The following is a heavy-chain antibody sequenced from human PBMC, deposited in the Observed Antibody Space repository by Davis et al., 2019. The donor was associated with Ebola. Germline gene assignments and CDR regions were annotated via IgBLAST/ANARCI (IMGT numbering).Heavy chain of an antibody. J-gene: IGHJ4*02. D-gene: IGHD4-17*01. CDR3: ARDDYGDYSSHDY. CDR1: GGTFSSYA. V-gene: IGHV1-69*13. CDR2: IIPIFGTA. Sequence: SVKVSCKASGGTFSSYAISWVRQAPGQGLEWMGGIIPIFGTANYAQKFQGRVTITADESTSTAYMELSSLRSDDTAVYYCARDDYGDYSSHDYWGQGTLVTVSS.